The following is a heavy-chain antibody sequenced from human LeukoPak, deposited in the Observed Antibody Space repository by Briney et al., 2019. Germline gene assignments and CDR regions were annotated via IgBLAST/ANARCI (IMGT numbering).Heavy chain of an antibody. CDR2: IWYDGGNK. J-gene: IGHJ4*02. Sequence: GGSLRLSCAASGFTFSGHVMHWVRQAPGQGLEWVAVIWYDGGNKYYADSVKGRFTISRDNSKNTLYLQMNSLRAEDTAVYYCARVAPIYSNSLYYLDYWGQGSLVTVSS. V-gene: IGHV3-33*01. CDR1: GFTFSGHV. D-gene: IGHD6-13*01. CDR3: ARVAPIYSNSLYYLDY.